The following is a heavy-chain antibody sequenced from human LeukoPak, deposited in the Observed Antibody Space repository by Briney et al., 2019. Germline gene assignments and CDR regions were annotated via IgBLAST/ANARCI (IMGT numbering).Heavy chain of an antibody. V-gene: IGHV4-59*01. CDR3: ASSRSSSGWLLIDY. Sequence: TPESLSLTCTVPGGSINSYYWSWIRQPPRKGLEWAGYIYYSGSNNYKPSLKRRVTISVDTSKNQFSLKVRSVTAADTAVYYCASSRSSSGWLLIDYWGQGALVTVSS. J-gene: IGHJ4*02. D-gene: IGHD6-19*01. CDR1: GGSINSYY. CDR2: IYYSGSN.